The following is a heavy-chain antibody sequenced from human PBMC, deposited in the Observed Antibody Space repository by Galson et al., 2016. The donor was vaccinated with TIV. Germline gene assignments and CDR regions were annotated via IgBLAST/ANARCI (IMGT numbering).Heavy chain of an antibody. CDR1: GFSFSLYA. V-gene: IGHV3-23*01. Sequence: SLRLSCAASGFSFSLYAMHWVRQAPGKGLEWVSSIMSGSGFGIYYADSVRGRFTISRDNSGQTLHLHMNNLRPDDTAVYYCAKDSRGYYFDSWGPGTLVAVSS. D-gene: IGHD3-22*01. CDR2: IMSGSGFGI. CDR3: AKDSRGYYFDS. J-gene: IGHJ4*02.